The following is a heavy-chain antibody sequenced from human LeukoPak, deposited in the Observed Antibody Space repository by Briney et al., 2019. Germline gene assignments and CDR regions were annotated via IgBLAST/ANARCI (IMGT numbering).Heavy chain of an antibody. V-gene: IGHV4-59*12. D-gene: IGHD5-24*01. CDR1: GGSIRSYY. J-gene: IGHJ4*02. CDR2: IYYSGST. CDR3: ARDREREMDY. Sequence: SETLSLTCTVSGGSIRSYYWSWVRQPPGKGLEWIGSIYYSGSTYYNPSLKSRVTISVDTSKNQFSLKLSSVTAADTAVYYCARDREREMDYWGQGTLVTVSS.